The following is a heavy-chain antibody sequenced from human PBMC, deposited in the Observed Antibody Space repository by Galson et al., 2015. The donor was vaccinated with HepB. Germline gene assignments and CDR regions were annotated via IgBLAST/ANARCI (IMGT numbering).Heavy chain of an antibody. CDR3: ATGIAGGYDAFDI. CDR2: INPSGGST. V-gene: IGHV1-46*01. D-gene: IGHD6-13*01. J-gene: IGHJ3*02. CDR1: GYTFTSYY. Sequence: SVKVSCKASGYTFTSYYMHWVRQAPGQGLEWMGIINPSGGSTSYAQKFQGRVTMTRDTSTSTVYMELSSLRSEDTAVYYCATGIAGGYDAFDIWGQGTMVTVSS.